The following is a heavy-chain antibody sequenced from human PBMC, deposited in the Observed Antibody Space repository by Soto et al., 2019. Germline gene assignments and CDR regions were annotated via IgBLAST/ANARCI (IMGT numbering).Heavy chain of an antibody. D-gene: IGHD3-16*01. V-gene: IGHV4-59*01. J-gene: IGHJ5*02. CDR1: GGSISSYY. CDR3: ARGGNWFDA. Sequence: SETLSLTCTVPGGSISSYYWSWIRQPPGKGLEWIGYIYYGGNTRYIPSLRSRVTISLDTSKNQFSLNLSSVTAADTAVYYCARGGNWFDAWGQGTLVTVSS. CDR2: IYYGGNT.